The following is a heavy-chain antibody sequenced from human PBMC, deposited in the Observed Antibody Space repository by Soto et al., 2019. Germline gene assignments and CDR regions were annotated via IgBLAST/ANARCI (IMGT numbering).Heavy chain of an antibody. J-gene: IGHJ5*02. CDR2: ISSRSTTK. Sequence: ADSLRLSCAASGFTFNSYSMNWLRQAPGKGLELVSYISSRSTTKYYTDSVKGRFTISRDNAKTSLYLQMNSLRDDDTAVYYCARPSSGWENWFDPWGQGTLVTVS. CDR3: ARPSSGWENWFDP. CDR1: GFTFNSYS. D-gene: IGHD6-19*01. V-gene: IGHV3-48*02.